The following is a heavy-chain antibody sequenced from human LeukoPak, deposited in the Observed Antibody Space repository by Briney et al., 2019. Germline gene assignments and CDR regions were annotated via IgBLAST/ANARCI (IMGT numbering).Heavy chain of an antibody. CDR3: ASPSKLVISRGGYDI. V-gene: IGHV4-39*01. D-gene: IGHD3-22*01. Sequence: PSETLSLTCTVTGGSSSDATYYWAWIRQPLGKGLEWIGSIYFSETKYNPSLKSRITISGDTSKNQFSLKLSSVTAADTAVYYCASPSKLVISRGGYDIWGQGTMVTVSA. CDR2: IYFSET. CDR1: GGSSSDATYY. J-gene: IGHJ3*02.